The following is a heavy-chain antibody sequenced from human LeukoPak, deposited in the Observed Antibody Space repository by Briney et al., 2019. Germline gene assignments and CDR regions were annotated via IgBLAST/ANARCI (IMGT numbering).Heavy chain of an antibody. Sequence: GESLKISCKGSGYSFTSYWIGWVRQMPGKGLEWMGIIYPGDSDTRYSPSFQGQVTMSADKSISTAYLQWSSLKASDTAMYYCARGSMVGATRNYFDYWGQGTLVTVSS. CDR3: ARGSMVGATRNYFDY. D-gene: IGHD1-26*01. J-gene: IGHJ4*02. CDR1: GYSFTSYW. CDR2: IYPGDSDT. V-gene: IGHV5-51*01.